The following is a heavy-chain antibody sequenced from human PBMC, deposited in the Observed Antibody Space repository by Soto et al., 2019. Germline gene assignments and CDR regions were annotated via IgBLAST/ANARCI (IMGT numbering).Heavy chain of an antibody. CDR1: GFTFRNYR. D-gene: IGHD6-13*01. CDR2: ISHDGSDK. Sequence: QVQLVESGGGVVRPGRSLRLTCAASGFTFRNYRMHWVRQAPGKGLEWVAVISHDGSDKYYADSMKGRFIISRDNSENTLFLNMNSLKPEDTAVYYCAKENQHLVHDYWGQGTLVTVSS. V-gene: IGHV3-30*18. CDR3: AKENQHLVHDY. J-gene: IGHJ4*02.